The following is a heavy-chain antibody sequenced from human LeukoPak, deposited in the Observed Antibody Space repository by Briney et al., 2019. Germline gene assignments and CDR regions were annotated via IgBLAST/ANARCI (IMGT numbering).Heavy chain of an antibody. CDR1: GFTVSSNY. V-gene: IGHV3-53*01. J-gene: IGHJ4*02. CDR2: IYSGGST. D-gene: IGHD3-22*01. Sequence: SGGSLRLSCAASGFTVSSNYMSWVRQAPGKGLEWVSVIYSGGSTYYADSVKGRFTISRDNSKNTLYLQMNSLRAEDTAVYYCARGSPHYYDSSGYYSNWGQGTLVTVSS. CDR3: ARGSPHYYDSSGYYSN.